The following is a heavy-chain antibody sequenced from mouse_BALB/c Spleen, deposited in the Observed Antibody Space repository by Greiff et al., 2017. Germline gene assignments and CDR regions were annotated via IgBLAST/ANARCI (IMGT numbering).Heavy chain of an antibody. Sequence: EVKLMESGGGLVKPGGSLKLSCAASGFTFSSYAMSWVRQTPEKRLEWVATISSGGSYTYYPHSVKGRFTISRDNAKNTLYLQMSSLRSEDTAMYYCARQKGDYDDYAMDYWGQGTSVTVSS. CDR1: GFTFSSYA. CDR3: ARQKGDYDDYAMDY. CDR2: ISSGGSYT. J-gene: IGHJ4*01. D-gene: IGHD2-4*01. V-gene: IGHV5-9-3*01.